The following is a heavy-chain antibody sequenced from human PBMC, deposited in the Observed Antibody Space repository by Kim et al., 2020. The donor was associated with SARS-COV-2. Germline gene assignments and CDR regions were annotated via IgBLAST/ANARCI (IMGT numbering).Heavy chain of an antibody. CDR1: GYTFTSYG. Sequence: ASVKVSCKASGYTFTSYGISWVRQAPGQGLEWMGWISAYNGNTNYGQKLQGRVTMTTDTSTSTAYMELRNLRSDDTAVYYCARDPGIVVPNWLDPWGQGTLVTVSS. CDR3: ARDPGIVVPNWLDP. CDR2: ISAYNGNT. V-gene: IGHV1-18*01. D-gene: IGHD6-19*01. J-gene: IGHJ5*02.